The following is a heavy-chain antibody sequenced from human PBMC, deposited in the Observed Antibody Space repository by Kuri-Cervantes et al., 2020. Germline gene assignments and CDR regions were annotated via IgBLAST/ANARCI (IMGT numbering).Heavy chain of an antibody. CDR2: ISYDGSNK. D-gene: IGHD3-10*01. CDR3: ARERVRGPTAHYGMDV. J-gene: IGHJ6*02. Sequence: GESLKISCATSGFTFSSYGMHWVRQAPGKGLEWVAVISYDGSNKYYADSVKGRFTISRDNSKNTLYLQMNSLRAEDTAVYYCARERVRGPTAHYGMDVWGQGTTVTVSS. CDR1: GFTFSSYG. V-gene: IGHV3-30*03.